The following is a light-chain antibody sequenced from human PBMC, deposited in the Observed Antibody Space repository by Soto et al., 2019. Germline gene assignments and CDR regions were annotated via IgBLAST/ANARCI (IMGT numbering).Light chain of an antibody. V-gene: IGLV1-51*01. CDR1: SSNIGNNY. J-gene: IGLJ1*01. Sequence: QSVLTQPPSVSAAPGQKVTISCSGSSSNIGNNYVSWYQQLPGTAPKILIYDNNKRPSGIPDRFSGSKSGTSATLGITGLQTGDEADYYCGTWDDSLSARVFGTGTKLTVL. CDR3: GTWDDSLSARV. CDR2: DNN.